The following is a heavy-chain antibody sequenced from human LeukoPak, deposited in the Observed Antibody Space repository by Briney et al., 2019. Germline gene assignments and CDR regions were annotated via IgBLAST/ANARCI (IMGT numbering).Heavy chain of an antibody. CDR1: GGTFSSYA. J-gene: IGHJ5*02. CDR3: ARDGGWLGYCSSTSCYENWFDP. Sequence: ASVKVSCKASGGTFSSYAISWVRQAPGQGLEWMGGIIPIFGTANYAQKFQGRVTITADASTSTAYMELSSLRSEDTAVYYCARDGGWLGYCSSTSCYENWFDPWGQGTLVTVSS. D-gene: IGHD2-2*01. CDR2: IIPIFGTA. V-gene: IGHV1-69*13.